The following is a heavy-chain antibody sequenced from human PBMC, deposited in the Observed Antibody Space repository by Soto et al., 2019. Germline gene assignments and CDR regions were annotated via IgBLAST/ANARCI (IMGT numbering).Heavy chain of an antibody. V-gene: IGHV1-69*13. Sequence: SVKVSCKASGCTFSSYAISWVRQAPGQGLEWMGGIIPIFGTANYAQKFRGRVTITADESTSTAYMELSSLRSEDTAVYYCARGVRHSSGWYYFDYWGQGTLVTVSS. CDR2: IIPIFGTA. CDR1: GCTFSSYA. CDR3: ARGVRHSSGWYYFDY. D-gene: IGHD6-19*01. J-gene: IGHJ4*02.